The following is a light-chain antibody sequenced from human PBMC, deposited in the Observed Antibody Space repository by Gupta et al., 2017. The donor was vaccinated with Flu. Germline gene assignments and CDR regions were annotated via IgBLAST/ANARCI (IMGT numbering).Light chain of an antibody. V-gene: IGLV3-1*01. CDR3: QAWDSSTANV. CDR2: QDS. CDR1: KLGDKY. J-gene: IGLJ1*01. Sequence: SYELTQPTSVSVSPGQTASITCSGDKLGDKYACWYQQKPGQSPVLVIYQDSKRPSGIPERFSGSNSGNTATLTISGTQAMDEADYYCQAWDSSTANVFGTGTKVTVL.